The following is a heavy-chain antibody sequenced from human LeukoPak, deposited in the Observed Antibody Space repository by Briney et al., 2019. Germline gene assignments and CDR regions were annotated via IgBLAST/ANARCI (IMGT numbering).Heavy chain of an antibody. CDR1: AYTFTAYY. D-gene: IGHD3-16*01. J-gene: IGHJ4*02. CDR3: ARDNDSRDPPHFDY. V-gene: IGHV1-2*02. CDR2: INPNSGGT. Sequence: ASVKVSCKASAYTFTAYYIHWVRQAPGQGLEWMGWINPNSGGTNYAQKFQGRVTMTRDTSISTAYMELSSLRSEDTAVYYCARDNDSRDPPHFDYWGQGTLVTVSS.